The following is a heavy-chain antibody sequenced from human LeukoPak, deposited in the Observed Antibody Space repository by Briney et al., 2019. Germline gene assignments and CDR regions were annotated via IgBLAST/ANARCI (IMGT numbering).Heavy chain of an antibody. D-gene: IGHD2/OR15-2a*01. Sequence: GGSLRLSCAASGLTVSSNYMSWVRQAPGKGLEWVSAISGSGGSTYYADSVKGRFTISRDNSKNTLYLQMNSLRAEDTAVFYCARESTFLFDFWGQGTLVTVSS. CDR2: ISGSGGST. J-gene: IGHJ4*02. CDR3: ARESTFLFDF. CDR1: GLTVSSNY. V-gene: IGHV3-23*01.